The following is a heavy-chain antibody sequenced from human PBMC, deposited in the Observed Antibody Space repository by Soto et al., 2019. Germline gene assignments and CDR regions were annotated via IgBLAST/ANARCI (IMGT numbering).Heavy chain of an antibody. D-gene: IGHD6-19*01. CDR3: ARGLRIAVAVGAFDI. J-gene: IGHJ3*02. V-gene: IGHV4-34*01. Sequence: LSLTCAVYGGSFSGYYWSWIRQPPGKGLEWIGEINHSGSTNYNPSLKSRVTISVDTSKNQFSLKLSSVTAADTAVYYCARGLRIAVAVGAFDIWGQGTMVTVSS. CDR2: INHSGST. CDR1: GGSFSGYY.